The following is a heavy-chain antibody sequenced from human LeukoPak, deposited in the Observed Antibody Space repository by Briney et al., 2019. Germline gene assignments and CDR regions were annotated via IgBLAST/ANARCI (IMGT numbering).Heavy chain of an antibody. CDR1: GYTFTNNG. CDR3: ARDGRFLEWLLGYFDY. Sequence: GASVKVSCKASGYTFTNNGISWVRQAPGQGLEWMGWISTYNGNTNYAQKFQGRVTMTTDTSTSTAYMELRSLRSDDTAVYYCARDGRFLEWLLGYFDYWGQGTLVTVSS. D-gene: IGHD3-3*01. J-gene: IGHJ4*02. CDR2: ISTYNGNT. V-gene: IGHV1-18*01.